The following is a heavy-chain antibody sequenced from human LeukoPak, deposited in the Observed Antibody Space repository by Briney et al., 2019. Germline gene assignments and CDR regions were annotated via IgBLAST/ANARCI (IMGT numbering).Heavy chain of an antibody. Sequence: GGSLRLSCAASGFTFSSYAMTWVRQAPGKGLEWVSGISGSGGTTYYADSVKGRFTISRDNSKKTLYLQMNSLRVEDTAVYYCAKDPGYTSGWYNDYWGQGTLVTVSS. V-gene: IGHV3-23*01. J-gene: IGHJ4*02. CDR2: ISGSGGTT. CDR3: AKDPGYTSGWYNDY. D-gene: IGHD6-19*01. CDR1: GFTFSSYA.